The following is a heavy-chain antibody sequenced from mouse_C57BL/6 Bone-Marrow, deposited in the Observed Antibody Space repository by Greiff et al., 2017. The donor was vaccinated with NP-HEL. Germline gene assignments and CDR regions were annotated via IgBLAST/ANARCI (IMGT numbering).Heavy chain of an antibody. CDR3: TTSAAQTPWFAY. Sequence: VQLQQSGAELVRPGASVKLSCTASGFNIKDDYMHWVKQRPEQGLEWIGWIDPENGDTEYVSKFQGKATITADTSSNIAYLQRSSLTSEDTAVYYGTTSAAQTPWFAYWGQGTLVTVSA. D-gene: IGHD3-2*02. V-gene: IGHV14-4*01. CDR2: IDPENGDT. J-gene: IGHJ3*01. CDR1: GFNIKDDY.